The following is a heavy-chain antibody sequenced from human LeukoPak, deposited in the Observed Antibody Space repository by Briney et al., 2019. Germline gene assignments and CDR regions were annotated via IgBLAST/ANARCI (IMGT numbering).Heavy chain of an antibody. CDR2: IYYSGST. CDR3: ASLVRDYYYMDV. D-gene: IGHD4/OR15-4a*01. CDR1: GGSISSYY. V-gene: IGHV4-59*08. Sequence: SETLSLTCTVSGGSISSYYWSWIRQPPGKGLEWIGYIYYSGSTSYNPSLESRVTISVDTSKNQFSLKLRSVTAADTAVYYCASLVRDYYYMDVWGKGTTVTVSS. J-gene: IGHJ6*03.